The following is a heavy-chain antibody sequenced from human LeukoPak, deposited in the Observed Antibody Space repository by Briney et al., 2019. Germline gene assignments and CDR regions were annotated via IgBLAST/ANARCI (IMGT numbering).Heavy chain of an antibody. V-gene: IGHV1-46*01. Sequence: ASVKVSCKASGYTFXSYYMHWVRQAPXXXXEWMGIINPSGGSTSYAQKFQGRVTMTRDTSTSTVYMELSSLRSEDTAVYYCAVRLHSSGPPPNDYWGQGTLVTVSS. CDR3: AVRLHSSGPPPNDY. CDR1: GYTFXSYY. CDR2: INPSGGST. D-gene: IGHD6-19*01. J-gene: IGHJ4*02.